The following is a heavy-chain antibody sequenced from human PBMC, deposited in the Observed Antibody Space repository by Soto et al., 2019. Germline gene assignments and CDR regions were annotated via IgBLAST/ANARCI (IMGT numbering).Heavy chain of an antibody. CDR3: AGEGEQWLAPPHFDY. CDR2: IIPIFGTA. Sequence: QVQLVQSGAEVKKPGSSVKVSCKASGGTFSSYAISWVRQAPGQGLEWMGGIIPIFGTANYAQKFQGRVTITAAESTSTAYMELSSLRSEDTAVYYCAGEGEQWLAPPHFDYWGQGTLVTVSS. V-gene: IGHV1-69*01. J-gene: IGHJ4*02. D-gene: IGHD6-19*01. CDR1: GGTFSSYA.